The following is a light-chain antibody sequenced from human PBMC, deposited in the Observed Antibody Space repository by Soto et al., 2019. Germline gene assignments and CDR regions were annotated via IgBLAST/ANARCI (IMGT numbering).Light chain of an antibody. CDR2: DAS. CDR1: ESVGRN. V-gene: IGKV3-11*01. Sequence: IVMTQSPATRSLSPGESATLSWWASESVGRNLAWYQQKPGQAPRLLIYDASNRATGIPARFSGSGAGTDFTLTISSLEPDDSAVFYCQQRSHWPPITFGQGTRLRL. CDR3: QQRSHWPPIT. J-gene: IGKJ5*01.